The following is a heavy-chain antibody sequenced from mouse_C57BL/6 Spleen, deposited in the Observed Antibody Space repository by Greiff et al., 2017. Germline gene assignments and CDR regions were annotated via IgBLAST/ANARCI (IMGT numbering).Heavy chain of an antibody. Sequence: LQESGAELVKPGASVKISCKASGYAFSSYWMNWVKQRPGQGLEWIGQIYPGDGDTNYNGKFKGKATLTADKSSSTAYMQLSSLTSEDSAVYFCARSYYDYDAWFAYWGQGTLVTVSA. CDR2: IYPGDGDT. CDR1: GYAFSSYW. CDR3: ARSYYDYDAWFAY. J-gene: IGHJ3*01. V-gene: IGHV1-80*01. D-gene: IGHD2-4*01.